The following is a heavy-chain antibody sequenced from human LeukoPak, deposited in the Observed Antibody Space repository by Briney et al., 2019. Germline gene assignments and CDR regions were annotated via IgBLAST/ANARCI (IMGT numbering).Heavy chain of an antibody. CDR2: IYSGGST. J-gene: IGHJ6*03. CDR1: GFTFSSYA. Sequence: GSLRLSCAASGFTFSSYAMSWVRQAPGKGLEWVSVIYSGGSTYYADSVKGRFTISRDNSKNTLYLQMNSLRAEDTAVYYCARSRSSSYHLYYYYYMDVWGKGTTVTVSS. D-gene: IGHD6-6*01. CDR3: ARSRSSSYHLYYYYYMDV. V-gene: IGHV3-53*01.